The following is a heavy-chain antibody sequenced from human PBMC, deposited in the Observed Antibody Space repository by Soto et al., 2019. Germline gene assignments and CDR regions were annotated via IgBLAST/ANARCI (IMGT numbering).Heavy chain of an antibody. CDR1: GDTFSSFA. Sequence: QVQLVQSGAEVRKPGSSVKVSCKASGDTFSSFAISWVRQAPGQGLEWMGVIIPILSTPKYAQKFQGRVTIIADAFTNTAYMELSSLRSEDTAVYYCARDNDREQLGGNYYYALDVWGQGTTVIVSS. V-gene: IGHV1-69*12. D-gene: IGHD1-1*01. CDR2: IIPILSTP. J-gene: IGHJ6*02. CDR3: ARDNDREQLGGNYYYALDV.